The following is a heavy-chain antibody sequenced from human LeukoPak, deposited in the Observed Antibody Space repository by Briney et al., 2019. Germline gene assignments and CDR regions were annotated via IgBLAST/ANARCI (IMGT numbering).Heavy chain of an antibody. CDR2: IFPSGSI. D-gene: IGHD3-22*01. V-gene: IGHV4-4*09. J-gene: IGHJ6*03. CDR3: ARRRDETATAAGYYHMDV. Sequence: SETLSLTCTVSGASISSYYWSWLRRPPGKGLEWIAYIFPSGSINFNPSLKSRVSISVDGSKNNFSLDLSSVTAADTAMYYCARRRDETATAAGYYHMDVWGKGTTVTVSS. CDR1: GASISSYY.